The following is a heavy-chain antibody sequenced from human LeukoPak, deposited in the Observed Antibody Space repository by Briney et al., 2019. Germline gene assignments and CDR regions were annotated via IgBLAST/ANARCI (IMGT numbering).Heavy chain of an antibody. CDR2: INPDGNKK. V-gene: IGHV3-7*01. CDR1: GLTFSSSW. J-gene: IGHJ4*02. D-gene: IGHD5-18*01. Sequence: GGSLKLSCAVSGLTFSSSWMDWVRQAPGKGLEWVASINPDGNKKYSADSVKGRFTISRDNAENSLYLQMNSLRVEDMAFYYCARDLAYSRLDYWGQGMLVTVSS. CDR3: ARDLAYSRLDY.